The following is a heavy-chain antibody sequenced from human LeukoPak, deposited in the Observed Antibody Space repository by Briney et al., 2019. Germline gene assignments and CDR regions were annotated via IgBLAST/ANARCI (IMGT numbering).Heavy chain of an antibody. CDR3: ATVSEY. Sequence: GGSLRLSCIASGFTFDDYGMSWVRQVPGEGLEWVSGVNWNGGSSGYAESVKGRFTVFRDNAKNTVYLQMNGLRAEDTTVYYCATVSEYWGQGTLVTVSS. V-gene: IGHV3-20*04. CDR2: VNWNGGSS. CDR1: GFTFDDYG. D-gene: IGHD1-1*01. J-gene: IGHJ4*02.